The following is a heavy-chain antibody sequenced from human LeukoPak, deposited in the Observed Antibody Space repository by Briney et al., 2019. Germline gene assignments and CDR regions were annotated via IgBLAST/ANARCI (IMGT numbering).Heavy chain of an antibody. CDR3: ARHRPLEVVTNAFDI. J-gene: IGHJ3*02. Sequence: SETLSLTCTVSGGSISSSSYYWGGIRQPPGKGLEWIGSINYSGSNYKNPSLKSRVTISVDTSKNQVSLRLTSVTAADTAVYFCARHRPLEVVTNAFDIWGQGTTVTVSS. CDR1: GGSISSSSYY. D-gene: IGHD3-22*01. CDR2: INYSGSN. V-gene: IGHV4-39*01.